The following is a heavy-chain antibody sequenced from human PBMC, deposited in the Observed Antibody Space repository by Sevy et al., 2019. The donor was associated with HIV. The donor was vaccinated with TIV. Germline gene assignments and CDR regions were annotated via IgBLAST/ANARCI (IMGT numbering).Heavy chain of an antibody. CDR3: ATSKRYSSSWYFVY. CDR2: IYYSGST. D-gene: IGHD6-13*01. J-gene: IGHJ4*02. V-gene: IGHV4-39*01. Sequence: SETLSLTCTVSGGSISSSSYYWGWIRQSPGKGLEWIGSIYYSGSTYYNPSLKRRVTISVDTSKNQFSLKLSSVTAADTAVYYCATSKRYSSSWYFVYWGQGTLVTVSS. CDR1: GGSISSSSYY.